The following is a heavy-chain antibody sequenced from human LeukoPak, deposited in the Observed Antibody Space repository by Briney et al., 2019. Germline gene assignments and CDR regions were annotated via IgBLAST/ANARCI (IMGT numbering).Heavy chain of an antibody. CDR2: IKQDGSGK. V-gene: IGHV3-7*05. Sequence: PGGSLRLSCAASGFTFSSYWMSWVRQAPGKGLEWVANIKQDGSGKYYVDSVKGRFTISRDNAKNSLYLQMNSLRAEDTAVYYCARAPITMAQRWFDPWGQGTLVTVSS. CDR3: ARAPITMAQRWFDP. J-gene: IGHJ5*02. CDR1: GFTFSSYW. D-gene: IGHD3-10*01.